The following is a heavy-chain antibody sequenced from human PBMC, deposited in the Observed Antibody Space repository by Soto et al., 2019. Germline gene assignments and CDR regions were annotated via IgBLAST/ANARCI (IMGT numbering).Heavy chain of an antibody. V-gene: IGHV4-59*02. CDR3: ARAETSGSHYFDY. CDR1: GDSVISYY. D-gene: IGHD2-15*01. CDR2: VYYSGST. J-gene: IGHJ4*02. Sequence: SETLSLTCTVTGDSVISYYWSWMRQPPGKGLECMGYVYYSGSTNYNPSLKSRVTISVNTSKNQISLRLKSVTAADTAVYYCARAETSGSHYFDYLGQGSLVTVSS.